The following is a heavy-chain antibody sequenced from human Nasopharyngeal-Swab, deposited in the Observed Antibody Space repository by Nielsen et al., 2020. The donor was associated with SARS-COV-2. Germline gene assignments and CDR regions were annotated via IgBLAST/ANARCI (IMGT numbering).Heavy chain of an antibody. CDR3: ARDPNYYGSGSHYGMDV. J-gene: IGHJ6*02. Sequence: GESLKISCAASGFTFSSYAMHWVRQAPGKGLERVAVISYDGSNKYYADSVKGRFTISRDNSKNTLYLQMNSLRAEDTAVYYCARDPNYYGSGSHYGMDVWGQGTTVTVSS. D-gene: IGHD3-10*01. CDR2: ISYDGSNK. V-gene: IGHV3-30*04. CDR1: GFTFSSYA.